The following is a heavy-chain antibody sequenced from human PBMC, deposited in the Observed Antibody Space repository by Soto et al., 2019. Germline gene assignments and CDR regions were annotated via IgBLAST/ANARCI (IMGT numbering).Heavy chain of an antibody. CDR1: GYTFTSHG. CDR2: ISAYNGNT. CDR3: ASIKYDILTGYPEYFQH. J-gene: IGHJ1*01. Sequence: ASVKVSCKASGYTFTSHGISWVRQAPGQGLEWMGWISAYNGNTNYAQKLQGRVTMTTDTSTSTAYMELRSLRSDDTAVYYCASIKYDILTGYPEYFQHWGQGTLVTVSS. D-gene: IGHD3-9*01. V-gene: IGHV1-18*01.